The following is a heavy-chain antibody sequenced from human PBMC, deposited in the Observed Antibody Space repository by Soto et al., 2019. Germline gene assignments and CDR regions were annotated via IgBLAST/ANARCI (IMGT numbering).Heavy chain of an antibody. CDR2: ISGYNGNT. Sequence: QVQLVQSRGEVKKHGASVKVSCKTSGYSFTTYGISWVRQAPGQGLEWMGWISGYNGNTNYAQKLQGRVTMTTDTSTSTAYMELRTLRSDDTAVYYCAREGPAPYYYSGMDVWGQGSTVTVSS. CDR3: AREGPAPYYYSGMDV. J-gene: IGHJ6*02. V-gene: IGHV1-18*01. CDR1: GYSFTTYG.